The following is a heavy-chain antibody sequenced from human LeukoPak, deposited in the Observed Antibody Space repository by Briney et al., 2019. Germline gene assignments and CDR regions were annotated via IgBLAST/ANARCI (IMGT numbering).Heavy chain of an antibody. CDR1: GFTLSKFG. CDR2: ISGSGGST. Sequence: GGSLRLSCEASGFTLSKFGMHWVRQAPGKGLEWVSAISGSGGSTYYADSVKGRFTISRDNSKNTLYLQMNSLRAEDTAVYYCAKPRSSWYWSDAFDIWGQGTMVTVSS. J-gene: IGHJ3*02. CDR3: AKPRSSWYWSDAFDI. V-gene: IGHV3-23*01. D-gene: IGHD6-13*01.